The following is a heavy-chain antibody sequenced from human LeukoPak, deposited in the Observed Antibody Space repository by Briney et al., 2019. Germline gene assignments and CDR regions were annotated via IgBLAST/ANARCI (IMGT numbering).Heavy chain of an antibody. CDR1: GGSISSYY. CDR2: IYTSGST. J-gene: IGHJ4*02. CDR3: ARHSGSYYPFDY. V-gene: IGHV4-4*09. Sequence: SETLSLTCTVSGGSISSYYWSWIRQPPGKGLEWIGYIYTSGSTNYNPSLKSRVTISVDTSKNQFSLKLSSVTAADTAVYYCARHSGSYYPFDYWGQGTLVTVPS. D-gene: IGHD1-26*01.